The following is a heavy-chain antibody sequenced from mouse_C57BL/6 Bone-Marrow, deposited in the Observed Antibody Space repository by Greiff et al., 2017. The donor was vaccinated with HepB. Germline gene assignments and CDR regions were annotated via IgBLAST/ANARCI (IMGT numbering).Heavy chain of an antibody. J-gene: IGHJ4*01. CDR3: ASPYDGYYAMDY. D-gene: IGHD2-3*01. CDR2: IYPRSGNT. CDR1: GYTFTSYG. V-gene: IGHV1-81*01. Sequence: QVQLQQSGAELARPGASVKLSCKASGYTFTSYGISWVKQRTGQGLEWIGEIYPRSGNTYYNEKFKGKATLTADKSSSTAYMELRSLTSEDSAVYFCASPYDGYYAMDYWGQGTSVTVSS.